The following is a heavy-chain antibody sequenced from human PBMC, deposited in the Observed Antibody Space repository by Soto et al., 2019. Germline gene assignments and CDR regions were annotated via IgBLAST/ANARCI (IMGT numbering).Heavy chain of an antibody. J-gene: IGHJ3*02. CDR2: ISGSGGGT. CDR1: GFTFSSYA. V-gene: IGHV3-23*04. D-gene: IGHD2-15*01. Sequence: EVQLVESGGGLVKPGGSLRLSCAASGFTFSSYAMTWVRQAPGKGLEWVSAISGSGGGTYYADSVKGRFTISRDNSKNTLYLQLNSLRAEDTAVYYCAKDAGYCSGGNCYSYHDAFDIWGQGTLVTVSS. CDR3: AKDAGYCSGGNCYSYHDAFDI.